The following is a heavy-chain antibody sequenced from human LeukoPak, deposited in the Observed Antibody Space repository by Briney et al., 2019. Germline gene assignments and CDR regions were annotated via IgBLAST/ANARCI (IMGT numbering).Heavy chain of an antibody. CDR2: IYYSGST. CDR3: ARILGRLPGRFLEWLTTPYYYYYMDV. V-gene: IGHV4-39*07. J-gene: IGHJ6*03. Sequence: SETLSLTCTVSGGSISSSSYYWGWIRQPPGKGLEGIGSIYYSGSTYYNPSLKSRVTISVETSKNQFSLKLSSVTAADTAVYYCARILGRLPGRFLEWLTTPYYYYYMDVWGKGTTVTVSS. D-gene: IGHD3-3*01. CDR1: GGSISSSSYY.